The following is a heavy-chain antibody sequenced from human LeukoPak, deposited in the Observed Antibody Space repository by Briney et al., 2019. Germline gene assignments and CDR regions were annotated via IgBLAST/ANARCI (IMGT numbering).Heavy chain of an antibody. CDR1: GFNFGDYP. CDR3: TRDTTLVRPIDY. V-gene: IGHV3-49*03. J-gene: IGHJ4*02. CDR2: IRSKAYGGTT. D-gene: IGHD6-13*01. Sequence: GGSLRLSCTGSGFNFGDYPMTWFRQAPGKGQEWEGFIRSKAYGGTTEYAASVKGRFTISRDDSKSIAFLQMNSLKIEDTAAYYCTRDTTLVRPIDYWGQGTLVTVSS.